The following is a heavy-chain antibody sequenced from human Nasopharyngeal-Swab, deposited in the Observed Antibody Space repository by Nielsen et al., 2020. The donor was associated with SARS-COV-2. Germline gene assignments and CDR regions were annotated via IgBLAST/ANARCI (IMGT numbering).Heavy chain of an antibody. J-gene: IGHJ5*02. CDR2: IYPGDSDT. D-gene: IGHD6-13*01. V-gene: IGHV5-51*07. CDR1: GYSFTSYW. Sequence: GESLKISCKGSGYSFTSYWIGWVHQMPGKGLEWMGIIYPGDSDTRHSPSFQGQVTISADKSISTAYLQWSSLKASDTAMYYCARNAIAAAFDPWGQGTLVTVSS. CDR3: ARNAIAAAFDP.